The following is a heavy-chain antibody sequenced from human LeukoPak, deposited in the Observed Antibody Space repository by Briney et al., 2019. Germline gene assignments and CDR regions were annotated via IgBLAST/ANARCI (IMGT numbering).Heavy chain of an antibody. Sequence: GGSLRLSCAASGFTFSSCWMHWVRQAPGKGLVWVSRINSDGSSTNYADSVKGRFSISRDNAKKTLYLQMNSLRAEDTAVYYCARVLRYFDWFDYWGQGTLVTVSS. J-gene: IGHJ4*02. CDR2: INSDGSST. D-gene: IGHD3-9*01. V-gene: IGHV3-74*01. CDR3: ARVLRYFDWFDY. CDR1: GFTFSSCW.